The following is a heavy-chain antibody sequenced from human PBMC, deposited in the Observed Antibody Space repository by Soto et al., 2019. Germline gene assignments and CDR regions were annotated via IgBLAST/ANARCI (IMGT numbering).Heavy chain of an antibody. CDR1: GYTFTSYG. Sequence: VSVKVSCKASGYTFTSYGISWVRQAPGQGLEWMGWISAYNGNTNYAQKLQGRVTMTTDTSTSTAYMELRSLRSDDTAVYYCASSRYSSGWYEVTPNYYYYYGMDVWGQGTTVTVSS. D-gene: IGHD6-19*01. V-gene: IGHV1-18*01. CDR2: ISAYNGNT. CDR3: ASSRYSSGWYEVTPNYYYYYGMDV. J-gene: IGHJ6*02.